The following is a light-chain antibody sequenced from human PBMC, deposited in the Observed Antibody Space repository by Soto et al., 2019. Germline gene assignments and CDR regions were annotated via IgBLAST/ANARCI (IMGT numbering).Light chain of an antibody. CDR1: SSDVGGYNY. V-gene: IGLV2-14*01. CDR3: TSHTSSSTLVV. Sequence: QSALTQPASVSESPGQSITISCTGTSSDVGGYNYVSWYQQYPGKAPKVILYDVSDRAPGISNRFSGSKSGNTASLTISGHQTEDEADYYCTSHTSSSTLVVFGGGTQLTVL. CDR2: DVS. J-gene: IGLJ2*01.